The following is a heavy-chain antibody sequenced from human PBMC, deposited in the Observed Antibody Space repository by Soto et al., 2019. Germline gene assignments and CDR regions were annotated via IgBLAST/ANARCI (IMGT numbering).Heavy chain of an antibody. J-gene: IGHJ5*02. V-gene: IGHV4-34*01. Sequence: SSETLSLTCAVYGGSFSGYYWSWIRQPPGKGLEWIGEINHSGSTNYNPSLKSRVTISVDTSKNQFSLKLSSVTAADTAVYYCARGYDSSGYYRSDWFDPWGQGTLVTVSS. CDR1: GGSFSGYY. CDR2: INHSGST. D-gene: IGHD3-22*01. CDR3: ARGYDSSGYYRSDWFDP.